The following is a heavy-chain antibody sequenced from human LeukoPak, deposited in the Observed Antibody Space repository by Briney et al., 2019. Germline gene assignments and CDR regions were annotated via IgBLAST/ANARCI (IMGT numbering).Heavy chain of an antibody. CDR1: GYTFTGYY. CDR2: INPNSGGT. V-gene: IGHV1-2*02. CDR3: AREYSSSWYGNCFDP. J-gene: IGHJ5*02. Sequence: ASVKVSCKASGYTFTGYYMHWVRQAPGQGLEWMGCINPNSGGTNYAQKFQGRVTMTRDTSISTAYLELRRLRSDDTAVYYCAREYSSSWYGNCFDPWGQGTLVTVSS. D-gene: IGHD6-13*01.